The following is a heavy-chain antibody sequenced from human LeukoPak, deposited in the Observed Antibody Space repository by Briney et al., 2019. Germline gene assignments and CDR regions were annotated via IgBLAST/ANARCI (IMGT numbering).Heavy chain of an antibody. J-gene: IGHJ5*02. D-gene: IGHD3-9*01. CDR3: ATQGTYYDIPGFDP. V-gene: IGHV3-30*02. CDR1: GFTFSSYG. CDR2: IRYDGSNK. Sequence: GGSLRLSCAASGFTFSSYGMHWVRQAPGKGLEWVAFIRYDGSNKYYADSVKGRFTISRDNSMNTLYLQMNSLRAEDTAVYYCATQGTYYDIPGFDPWGQGTLVTVSS.